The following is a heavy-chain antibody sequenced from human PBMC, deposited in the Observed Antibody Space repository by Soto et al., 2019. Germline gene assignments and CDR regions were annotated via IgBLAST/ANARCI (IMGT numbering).Heavy chain of an antibody. CDR2: ISAYNGNT. CDR3: ARESTSSCHDY. CDR1: GGTFSSYG. Sequence: GASVKVSCKASGGTFSSYGISWVRQAPGQGLEWMGWISAYNGNTKYAQKLQGRVTMTTDTSTSTAYMELRSLRSDDTAVYYCARESTSSCHDYWGQGTLVTVSS. J-gene: IGHJ4*02. V-gene: IGHV1-18*01. D-gene: IGHD6-13*01.